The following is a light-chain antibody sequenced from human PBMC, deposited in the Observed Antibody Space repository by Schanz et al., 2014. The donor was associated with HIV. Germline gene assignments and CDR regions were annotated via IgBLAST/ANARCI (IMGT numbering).Light chain of an antibody. CDR2: DTN. J-gene: IGKJ5*01. CDR1: QSVSRY. V-gene: IGKV3-15*01. CDR3: QQRSNWPIT. Sequence: EIVMTQSPAILSVSPGERVTLSCRARQSVSRYLAWYQHKPGQAPRLLMYDTNTRATGIPARISGSGSGTEFTLTISSLQSEDFAVYYCQQRSNWPITFGQGTRLEIK.